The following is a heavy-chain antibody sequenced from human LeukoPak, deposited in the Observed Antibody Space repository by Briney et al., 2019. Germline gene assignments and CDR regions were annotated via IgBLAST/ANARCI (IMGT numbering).Heavy chain of an antibody. J-gene: IGHJ4*02. CDR2: ISWDGGST. CDR3: ATSSKSYGYPFDY. CDR1: GFMFDEYA. V-gene: IGHV3-43D*03. Sequence: GGSLRLSCAASGFMFDEYAMHWVRQAPGKGPQWVSLISWDGGSTNYADSVKGRFTISRDNSKNLLYLQMNSLRAEDSAFYYCATSSKSYGYPFDYWGQGTLVTVSS. D-gene: IGHD5-18*01.